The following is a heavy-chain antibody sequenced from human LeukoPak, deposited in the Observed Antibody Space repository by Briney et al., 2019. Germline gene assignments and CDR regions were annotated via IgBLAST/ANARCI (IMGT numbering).Heavy chain of an antibody. D-gene: IGHD1-26*01. J-gene: IGHJ5*02. CDR2: IKEDGSEK. V-gene: IGHV3-7*01. CDR1: GFTFSRYW. CDR3: VYGGSYYVA. Sequence: GGSLRLSCAASGFTFSRYWMTWVRQAPGTGLELVANIKEDGSEKYYVDSVKGRSTISRDNAKKSLYLQMNSLRAEDTAVYYCVYGGSYYVAWGQGTLVTVSS.